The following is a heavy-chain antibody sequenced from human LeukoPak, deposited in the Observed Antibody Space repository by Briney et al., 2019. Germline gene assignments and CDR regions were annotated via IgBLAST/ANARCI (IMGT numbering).Heavy chain of an antibody. D-gene: IGHD3-22*01. V-gene: IGHV1-8*01. CDR1: GYSFTTYD. J-gene: IGHJ4*02. Sequence: ASVKVSCKASGYSFTTYDINWVRQAPGQGLEWMGWMRPKKSDTGYARKFQDRVTLTWNISTDTAYMELNSLTSEDTAVYFCAGGPPEDTSSGYWGQRTLVTVSS. CDR2: MRPKKSDT. CDR3: AGGPPEDTSSGY.